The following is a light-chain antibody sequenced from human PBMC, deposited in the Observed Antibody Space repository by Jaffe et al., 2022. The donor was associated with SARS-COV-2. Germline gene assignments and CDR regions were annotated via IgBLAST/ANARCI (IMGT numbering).Light chain of an antibody. Sequence: DIEMTQSPSSLSASVGDRVTFTCRASQNINSFLNWYQQRPGKAPKLLVSSATSLQSGVPLRFSAWGSGTDFTLTVSDLQPEDSAIYYCQQSYDTPRVTFGQGTRLEIK. J-gene: IGKJ5*01. CDR2: SAT. CDR1: QNINSF. CDR3: QQSYDTPRVT. V-gene: IGKV1-39*01.